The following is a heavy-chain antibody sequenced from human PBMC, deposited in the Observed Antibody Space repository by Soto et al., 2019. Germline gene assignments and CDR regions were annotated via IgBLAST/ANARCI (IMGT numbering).Heavy chain of an antibody. CDR3: ARRRLAGNWFDP. J-gene: IGHJ5*02. CDR1: GFKFSSYT. CDR2: VSGSGNFT. V-gene: IGHV3-21*06. D-gene: IGHD3-10*01. Sequence: ESGGGLVRPGESLRLSCAASGFKFSSYTMNWVRQAPGKGLEWVSFVSGSGNFTFYADSVKGRFTISRDNAKDLVYLKMNSLRPEDTALYFCARRRLAGNWFDPWGPGTLVIVSS.